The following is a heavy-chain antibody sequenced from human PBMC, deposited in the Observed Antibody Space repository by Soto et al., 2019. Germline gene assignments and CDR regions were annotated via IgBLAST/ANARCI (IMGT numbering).Heavy chain of an antibody. D-gene: IGHD2-2*02. J-gene: IGHJ3*02. CDR3: ARDLVVVVPAAIRDDAFDI. CDR2: IIPIFGTA. CDR1: GGTFSSYA. V-gene: IGHV1-69*01. Sequence: QVQLVQSGAEVKKPGSSVKVSCKASGGTFSSYAISWVRQAPGQGLEWMGGIIPIFGTANYAQKFQGRVTITADESTSTAYMELSSLSSEDTAVYYCARDLVVVVPAAIRDDAFDIWGQGTMVTVSS.